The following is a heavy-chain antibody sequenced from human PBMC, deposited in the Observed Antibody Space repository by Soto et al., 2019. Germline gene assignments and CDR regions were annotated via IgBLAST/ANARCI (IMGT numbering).Heavy chain of an antibody. D-gene: IGHD6-13*01. CDR1: GGSISSGGYY. CDR3: AREAGIADHALGY. J-gene: IGHJ4*02. V-gene: IGHV4-31*03. CDR2: IYYSGST. Sequence: SETLSLTCTVSGGSISSGGYYWSWIRQHPGKGLEWIGYIYYSGSTYYNPSLKSRVTISVDTSKNQFSLKLSSVTAADTAVYYFAREAGIADHALGYCGQGTLVTVYS.